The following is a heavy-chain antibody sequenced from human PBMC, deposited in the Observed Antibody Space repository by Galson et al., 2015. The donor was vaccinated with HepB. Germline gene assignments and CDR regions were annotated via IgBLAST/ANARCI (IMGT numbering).Heavy chain of an antibody. J-gene: IGHJ4*02. V-gene: IGHV3-74*01. CDR1: GFTFSSYW. D-gene: IGHD6-13*01. Sequence: SLRLSCAASGFTFSSYWMHWVRQVPGKGLVWVSHINSDGSYITYADSVKGRFTISRDNAKNTLYLQMNSPRAEDTALYYCVRTRGAAAGIFDDWGQGSLVTVSS. CDR2: INSDGSYI. CDR3: VRTRGAAAGIFDD.